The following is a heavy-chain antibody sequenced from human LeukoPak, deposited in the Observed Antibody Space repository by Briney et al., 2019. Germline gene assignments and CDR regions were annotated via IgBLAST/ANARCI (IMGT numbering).Heavy chain of an antibody. D-gene: IGHD5-24*01. CDR1: GGSISSYY. Sequence: SETLSRTCTVSGGSISSYYWSWIRQPPGKGLEWIGYIYYSGSTNYNPSLKSRVTISVDMSKNQFSLKLTSVTAADTAVYYCARRRVDGYTDYWGQGTLVTVSS. V-gene: IGHV4-59*08. CDR3: ARRRVDGYTDY. J-gene: IGHJ4*02. CDR2: IYYSGST.